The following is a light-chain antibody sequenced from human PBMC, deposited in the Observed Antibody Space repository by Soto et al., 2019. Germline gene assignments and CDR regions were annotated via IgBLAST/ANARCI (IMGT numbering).Light chain of an antibody. V-gene: IGLV1-40*01. CDR3: QSYDSRLSGFVV. Sequence: QSVLTQPPSVSGAPGQRVTISCTWSSSNIGAGYDVHWYQQPPGKVPKLLIYGNSNRPSGVPDRFSGSKSGTSASLAITGLQAEDEAEYYCQSYDSRLSGFVVFGGGTKLTVL. J-gene: IGLJ2*01. CDR2: GNS. CDR1: SSNIGAGYD.